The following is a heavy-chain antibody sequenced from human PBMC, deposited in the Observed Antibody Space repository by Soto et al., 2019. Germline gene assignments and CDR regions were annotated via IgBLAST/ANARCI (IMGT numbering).Heavy chain of an antibody. D-gene: IGHD3-16*01. V-gene: IGHV4-34*01. CDR2: INHSGST. J-gene: IGHJ3*02. CDR1: GGSFSGYY. Sequence: QVQLQQWGAGLLTPSETLSLTCAVYGGSFSGYYWSWIRQPPGKGLEWIGEINHSGSTNYNPSLKSRVTTSVDTSKNQFSLKLSSVTAADTTVYDCARAEVGEDRNDALDIGGQGTMVTVSS. CDR3: ARAEVGEDRNDALDI.